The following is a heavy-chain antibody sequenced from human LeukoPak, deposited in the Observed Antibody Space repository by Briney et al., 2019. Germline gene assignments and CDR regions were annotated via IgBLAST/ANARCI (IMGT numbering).Heavy chain of an antibody. V-gene: IGHV4-39*01. J-gene: IGHJ4*02. CDR1: GGSISSNSYY. D-gene: IGHD3-9*01. CDR3: ARHRKLRYFDWS. CDR2: IYYSGST. Sequence: SETLSLTCTVSGGSISSNSYYWGWIRQPPGKGLEWIGNIYYSGSTYYNPSLKSRVTISVDTSKNQFSLKLRSVTAADTAVYYCARHRKLRYFDWSWGQGTLVTVSS.